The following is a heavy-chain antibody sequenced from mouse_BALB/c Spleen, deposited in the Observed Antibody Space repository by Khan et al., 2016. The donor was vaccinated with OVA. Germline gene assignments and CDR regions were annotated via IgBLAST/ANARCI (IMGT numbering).Heavy chain of an antibody. V-gene: IGHV5-6*01. CDR2: ISSGGSYT. D-gene: IGHD1-1*01. CDR3: TRLAYYYNSEGFAY. CDR1: GFTFSTYG. Sequence: EVELVESGGDLVKPGGSLKLSCAASGFTFSTYGMSWVRQTPDKRLEWVATISSGGSYTYYPDSVKGRFTISRDNAKNTLNLQMRSLKSADTAMYYCTRLAYYYNSEGFAYWGQGTPVTVSA. J-gene: IGHJ3*01.